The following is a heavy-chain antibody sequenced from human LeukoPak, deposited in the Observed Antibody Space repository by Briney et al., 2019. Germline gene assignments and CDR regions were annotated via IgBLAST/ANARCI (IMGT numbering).Heavy chain of an antibody. CDR3: ARAGRDYSGSTPFDY. Sequence: KSSETLSLTCTVSGGSISSSSYYWGWIRQPPGKGLEWIGSIYYSGSTYYNPSLKSRVTISVYTSKNQFSLKLSSVTAADTAVYYCARAGRDYSGSTPFDYWGQGTLVTVSS. CDR1: GGSISSSSYY. V-gene: IGHV4-39*07. J-gene: IGHJ4*02. CDR2: IYYSGST. D-gene: IGHD1-26*01.